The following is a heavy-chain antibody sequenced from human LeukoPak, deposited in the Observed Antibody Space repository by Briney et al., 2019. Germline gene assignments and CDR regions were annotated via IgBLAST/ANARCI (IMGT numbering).Heavy chain of an antibody. J-gene: IGHJ3*02. V-gene: IGHV4-39*01. D-gene: IGHD2-2*01. Sequence: PSETLSLTCAVSGGSISSSSYYWDWIRQPPGMGLEWIASIYYSGSTYYNPSLKSRVTISVDTSKNQFSLKLSSVTAADTAVYYCARQGYIVVVPAAPNGDAFDIWGQGTMVTVSS. CDR2: IYYSGST. CDR3: ARQGYIVVVPAAPNGDAFDI. CDR1: GGSISSSSYY.